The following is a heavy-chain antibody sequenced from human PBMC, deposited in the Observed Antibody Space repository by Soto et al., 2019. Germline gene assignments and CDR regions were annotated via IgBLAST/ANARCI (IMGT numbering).Heavy chain of an antibody. D-gene: IGHD4-17*01. J-gene: IGHJ6*02. Sequence: PGGSLRLSCAASGFTLSNYAMSWVRQAPGKGLEWVSSISGSGFSTYYADSVKGRFTISRDNSKNTLYLQMSSLRAEDTAVYYCAKDPGGITVTYIYYGMGVWGQGTTVPVSS. CDR2: ISGSGFST. CDR1: GFTLSNYA. V-gene: IGHV3-23*01. CDR3: AKDPGGITVTYIYYGMGV.